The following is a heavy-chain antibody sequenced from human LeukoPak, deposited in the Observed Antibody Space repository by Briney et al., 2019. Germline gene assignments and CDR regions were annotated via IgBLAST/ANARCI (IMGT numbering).Heavy chain of an antibody. CDR1: GFTFTSFA. CDR2: ISSNGVST. J-gene: IGHJ4*02. D-gene: IGHD6-13*01. CDR3: ARRIPGQHYFNY. Sequence: PGGSLRLSCAASGFTFTSFAMHWVRQAPGKGLEYVSGISSNGVSTYYTKSVKGRFTISRDDSKNTLYLQMGSLGAEDMAVYYCARRIPGQHYFNYWGQGTLVTVSS. V-gene: IGHV3-64*01.